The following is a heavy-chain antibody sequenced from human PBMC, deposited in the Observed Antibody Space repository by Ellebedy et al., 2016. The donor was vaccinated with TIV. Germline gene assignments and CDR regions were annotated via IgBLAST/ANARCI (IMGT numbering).Heavy chain of an antibody. CDR2: IIPIFGTA. CDR3: ARDGRRAAGTQNFDY. V-gene: IGHV1-69*13. J-gene: IGHJ4*02. CDR1: GGTFSSYA. Sequence: SVKVSCXASGGTFSSYAISWVRQAPGQGLEWMGGIIPIFGTANYAQKFQGRVTITADESTSTAYMELSSLRSEDTAVYYCARDGRRAAGTQNFDYWGQGTLVTVSS. D-gene: IGHD6-13*01.